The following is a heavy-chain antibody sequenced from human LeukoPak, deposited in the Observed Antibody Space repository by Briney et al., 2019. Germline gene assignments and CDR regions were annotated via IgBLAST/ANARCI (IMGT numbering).Heavy chain of an antibody. D-gene: IGHD4-17*01. CDR2: IWYDGSNK. J-gene: IGHJ4*02. CDR3: ARQMRDGDYDY. V-gene: IGHV3-33*01. Sequence: PGGSLRLSCAASGFTFSTYGIHWVRQAPGKGLEWVAVIWYDGSNKYYADSVKGRFTISRDNSKNTVYLEMNSLRAEDTAVCYCARQMRDGDYDYWGQGTLVTVSS. CDR1: GFTFSTYG.